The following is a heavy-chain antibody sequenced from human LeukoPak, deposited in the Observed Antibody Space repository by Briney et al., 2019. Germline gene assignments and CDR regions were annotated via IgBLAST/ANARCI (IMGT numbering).Heavy chain of an antibody. J-gene: IGHJ4*02. D-gene: IGHD6-6*01. Sequence: SETLSLTCTVSGGSISSYYWSWIRQPPGKGLEWIGYIYYSGSTNYTPSLKSRVTISVDTSKNQFSLKLSSVTAADTAVYYCARSFTSIAARGPFDYWGQGTLVTVSS. V-gene: IGHV4-59*01. CDR1: GGSISSYY. CDR3: ARSFTSIAARGPFDY. CDR2: IYYSGST.